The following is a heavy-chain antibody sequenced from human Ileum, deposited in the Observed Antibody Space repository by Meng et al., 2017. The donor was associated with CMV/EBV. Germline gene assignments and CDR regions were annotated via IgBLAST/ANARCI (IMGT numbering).Heavy chain of an antibody. J-gene: IGHJ4*02. CDR1: GLTVITRY. CDR3: GGWMETLDY. Sequence: GESLKISCAASGLTVITRYMSWVRQAPGKGLEWVSVIFRGGRTYDADSVKGRFTISTDNSKNTLYLQMNSLRAEDTAIYYCGGWMETLDYWGQGTLVTVSS. D-gene: IGHD5-12*01. CDR2: IFRGGRT. V-gene: IGHV3-53*01.